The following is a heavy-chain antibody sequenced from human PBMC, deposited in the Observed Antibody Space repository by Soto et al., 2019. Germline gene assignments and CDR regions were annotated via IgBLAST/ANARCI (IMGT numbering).Heavy chain of an antibody. D-gene: IGHD1-26*01. V-gene: IGHV4-39*07. J-gene: IGHJ4*02. CDR3: ARAVRGSYYDY. CDR1: SASISSSSYT. CDR2: IYYSGTT. Sequence: ETLSLTCTVSSASISSSSYTWGWIRQPPGKGLEWIGSIYYSGTTYYNPSLKSRVTISVDTSKNQFSLKLSSVTAADTAVYYCARAVRGSYYDYWGQGTLVTVSS.